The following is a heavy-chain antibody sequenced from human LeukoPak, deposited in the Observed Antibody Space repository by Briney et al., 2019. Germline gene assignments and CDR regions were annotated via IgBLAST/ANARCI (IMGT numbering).Heavy chain of an antibody. Sequence: SETLSLTCAVYGGSFSGYYWRWIRQPPGKGLERIGEINHSGSTNYNPSLKSRVTISVDTSKSQFSLKLSSVTAADTAVYYCAREGPYIVVVVAAAHNWFDPWGQGTLVTVSS. CDR2: INHSGST. D-gene: IGHD2-15*01. CDR3: AREGPYIVVVVAAAHNWFDP. CDR1: GGSFSGYY. V-gene: IGHV4-34*01. J-gene: IGHJ5*02.